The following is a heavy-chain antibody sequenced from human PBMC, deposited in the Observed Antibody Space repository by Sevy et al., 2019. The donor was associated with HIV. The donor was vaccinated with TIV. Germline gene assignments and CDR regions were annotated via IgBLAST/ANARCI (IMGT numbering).Heavy chain of an antibody. V-gene: IGHV3-23*01. Sequence: GGSLRLSCAASGFTFSSYAMSWVRQAPGKGLEWVSAISGSGGSTYYADSVKGRFTISRDNSKNTLYLQMNSLRAEDTAVYYCAREGWDYCSSTSCYFYYYYGMDVWGQGTTVTVSS. J-gene: IGHJ6*02. CDR1: GFTFSSYA. D-gene: IGHD2-2*01. CDR2: ISGSGGST. CDR3: AREGWDYCSSTSCYFYYYYGMDV.